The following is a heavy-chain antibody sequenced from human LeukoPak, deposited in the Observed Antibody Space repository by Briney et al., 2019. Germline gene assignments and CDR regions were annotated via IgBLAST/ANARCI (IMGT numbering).Heavy chain of an antibody. CDR2: IYYSGST. Sequence: SETLSLTCTVSGGSISSGGYYWSWIRQHPGKGLEWIGYIYYSGSTYYNPSLKSRVTISVDTSKNQFSLKLSSVTAADTAVYYCARVWHGRPGYFDYWGQGTLVTVSS. CDR3: ARVWHGRPGYFDY. V-gene: IGHV4-31*03. J-gene: IGHJ4*02. D-gene: IGHD1-14*01. CDR1: GGSISSGGYY.